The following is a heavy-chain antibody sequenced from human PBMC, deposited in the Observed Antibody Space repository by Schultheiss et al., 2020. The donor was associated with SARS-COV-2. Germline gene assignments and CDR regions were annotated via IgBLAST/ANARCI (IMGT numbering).Heavy chain of an antibody. Sequence: SETLSLTCAVSGYSISSGYYWSWIRQPPGKGLEWIGYIYYSGSTNYNPSLKSRVTISVDTSKNQFSLKLSSVTAADTAVYYCARVGGHPVYNWFDPWGQGTLVTVSS. CDR2: IYYSGST. D-gene: IGHD3-16*01. J-gene: IGHJ5*02. V-gene: IGHV4-61*01. CDR1: GYSISSGYY. CDR3: ARVGGHPVYNWFDP.